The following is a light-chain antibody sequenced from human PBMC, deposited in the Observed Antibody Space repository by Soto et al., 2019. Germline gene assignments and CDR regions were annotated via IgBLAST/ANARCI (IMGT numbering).Light chain of an antibody. Sequence: DIQMAQSPLTVSASVGDRVTITCRASQNINTWVAWYQQKPGKAPNLLIYRASSLESGVPSRFSGSGSGTEFTLTISSLQPDDFATYYCQQYQSYSSFAGGTKVDNK. CDR3: QQYQSYSS. V-gene: IGKV1-5*01. CDR2: RAS. CDR1: QNINTW. J-gene: IGKJ4*01.